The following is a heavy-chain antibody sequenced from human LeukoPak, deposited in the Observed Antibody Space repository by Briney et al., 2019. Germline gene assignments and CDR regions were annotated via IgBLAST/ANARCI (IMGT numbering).Heavy chain of an antibody. D-gene: IGHD3-22*01. CDR1: GYTFTSYG. CDR2: IGAYNGNT. J-gene: IGHJ5*02. Sequence: ASVKVSCKASGYTFTSYGISWVRQAPGQGLEWMGWIGAYNGNTNYAQKLQGRVTMTTDTSTSTAYMELRSLRSDDTAVYYCARVTQAYYYDSSGTSFGYWFDPWGQGTLVTVSS. CDR3: ARVTQAYYYDSSGTSFGYWFDP. V-gene: IGHV1-18*01.